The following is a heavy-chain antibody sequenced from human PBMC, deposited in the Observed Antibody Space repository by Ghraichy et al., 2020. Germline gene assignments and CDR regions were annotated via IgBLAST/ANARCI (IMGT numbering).Heavy chain of an antibody. Sequence: GSLSLSCVASGLVFSSYAMTWVRQAPGKGLEWVAAISGGGETISYADSVKGRFTISRDNSKNTFYLLMNSLRAEDTAVYYCAKDGLYSGGFQGAWGQGTLVPVSS. CDR1: GLVFSSYA. V-gene: IGHV3-23*01. D-gene: IGHD1-26*01. CDR2: ISGGGETI. J-gene: IGHJ5*02. CDR3: AKDGLYSGGFQGA.